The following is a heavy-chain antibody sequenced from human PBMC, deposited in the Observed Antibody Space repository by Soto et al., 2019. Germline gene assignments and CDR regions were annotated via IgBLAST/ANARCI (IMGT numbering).Heavy chain of an antibody. D-gene: IGHD2-8*01. J-gene: IGHJ3*01. CDR3: ARTKTGYAFDV. CDR1: GGSISGYY. V-gene: IGHV4-59*08. CDR2: FYYRGST. Sequence: SETLSLTCTVSGGSISGYYWTWIRQPPGKGLEWIGYFYYRGSTSCNPSLKSRVTISGDMSKNHFALKLSSVTAADTAVYYCARTKTGYAFDVWGQGTMVTVSS.